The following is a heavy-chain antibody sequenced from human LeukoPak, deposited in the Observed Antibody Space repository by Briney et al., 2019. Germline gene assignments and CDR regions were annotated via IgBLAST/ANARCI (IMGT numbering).Heavy chain of an antibody. V-gene: IGHV3-15*01. D-gene: IGHD3-3*01. J-gene: IGHJ4*02. CDR2: HNYKTNGGTA. CDR1: GFTFNNGW. CDR3: TTDHRTIYGVIFPDY. Sequence: GSLRLSCAASGFTFNNGWNSWVRQAPGKGVGGVCRHNYKTNGGTADYAAPVKDRFTISRDDSKDTLHLQMNSLKTEDTAVYYCTTDHRTIYGVIFPDYWGQGTLVTVSS.